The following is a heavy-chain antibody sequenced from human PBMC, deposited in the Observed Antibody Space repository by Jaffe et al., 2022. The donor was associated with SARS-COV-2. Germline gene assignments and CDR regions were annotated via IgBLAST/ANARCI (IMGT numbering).Heavy chain of an antibody. Sequence: EVHLVESGGGLVQPGRSLRLSCTASGFTFDDYAMHWVRLVPGKGLEWVAGISWNSGSIGYADSVKGRSTISRDNAKNSLYLQVNSLRPEDTGVYYCAQDRGSYYSADFQHWGQGTLVTVSS. CDR3: AQDRGSYYSADFQH. J-gene: IGHJ1*01. CDR2: ISWNSGSI. CDR1: GFTFDDYA. V-gene: IGHV3-9*01. D-gene: IGHD1-26*01.